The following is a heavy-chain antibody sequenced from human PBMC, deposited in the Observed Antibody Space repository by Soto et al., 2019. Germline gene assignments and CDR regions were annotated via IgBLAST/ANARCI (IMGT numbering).Heavy chain of an antibody. D-gene: IGHD3-16*01. CDR2: IYYNGRT. Sequence: QVQLQESGPGLVKPSETLSLTCTVSGGSISSVSYYWSWIRQPPGKGLEWIGNIYYNGRTNYKPSLKSRLTISIDSSKNQFSLRLCSVTAADTAVYYCARDLACPSDYWGQGTLVTVSS. CDR1: GGSISSVSYY. CDR3: ARDLACPSDY. J-gene: IGHJ4*02. V-gene: IGHV4-61*01.